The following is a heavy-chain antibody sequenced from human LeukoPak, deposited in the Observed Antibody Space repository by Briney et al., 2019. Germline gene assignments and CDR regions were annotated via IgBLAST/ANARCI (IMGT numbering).Heavy chain of an antibody. CDR2: IYYSGST. CDR1: GGSISSGGYY. CDR3: ARLTIFGVVIHPRYYYMDV. D-gene: IGHD3-3*01. Sequence: SETLSLTCTVSGGSISSGGYYWSWIRQHPGKGLEWIGYIYYSGSTYYNPSLKSRVTISVDTSKNQFSLKLSSVTAADTAVYYCARLTIFGVVIHPRYYYMDVWGKGTTVTVSS. V-gene: IGHV4-31*03. J-gene: IGHJ6*03.